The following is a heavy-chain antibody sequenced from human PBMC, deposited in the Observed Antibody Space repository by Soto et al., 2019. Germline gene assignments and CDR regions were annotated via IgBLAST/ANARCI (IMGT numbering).Heavy chain of an antibody. J-gene: IGHJ4*02. Sequence: QVQLVQSGAEVKKPGSSVRVSCKASGGTFSSYTINWVRQAPGQGLEWMGGFIPFFGTAKYAQKFQGGVTVSAENSTATANRELRSLKSEDTAVYYCARDGPRATVTFDYWGQGTLVTVSS. D-gene: IGHD4-17*01. CDR1: GGTFSSYT. V-gene: IGHV1-69*06. CDR2: FIPFFGTA. CDR3: ARDGPRATVTFDY.